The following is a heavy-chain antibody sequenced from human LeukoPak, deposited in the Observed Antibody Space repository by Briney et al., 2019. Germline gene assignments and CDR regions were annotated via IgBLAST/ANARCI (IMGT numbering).Heavy chain of an antibody. D-gene: IGHD3-10*01. CDR2: IYTSGIT. J-gene: IGHJ3*02. V-gene: IGHV4-61*02. CDR1: GGSVSSGVFH. CDR3: AREIVSGSGMAFDI. Sequence: KPSETLSLTCTVSGGSVSSGVFHWSWIRQPAGKGLEWIGRIYTSGITDYNPSLRSRVTISLDSSKNQFSLKLSSVTAADTAVYYCAREIVSGSGMAFDIWGQGTMVTVSS.